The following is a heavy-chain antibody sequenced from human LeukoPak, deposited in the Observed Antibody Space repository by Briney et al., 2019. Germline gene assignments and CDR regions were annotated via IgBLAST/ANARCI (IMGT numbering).Heavy chain of an antibody. D-gene: IGHD5-12*01. Sequence: SQTLSPTCTVYGGSISIYYWNWVRQPPGRGLGWIGYIYKTVSTIYHPPLESQVIMSVATSQNQFSLKLRSVTAADTAVYYCARADSGYVYSPFYLWGQGILVTVSS. CDR3: ARADSGYVYSPFYL. V-gene: IGHV4-59*01. J-gene: IGHJ5*02. CDR1: GGSISIYY. CDR2: IYKTVST.